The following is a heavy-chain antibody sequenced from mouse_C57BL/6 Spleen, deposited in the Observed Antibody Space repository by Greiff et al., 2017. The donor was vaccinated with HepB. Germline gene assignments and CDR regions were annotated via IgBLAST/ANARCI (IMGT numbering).Heavy chain of an antibody. CDR2: IHPNSGST. J-gene: IGHJ2*01. Sequence: QVQLQQPGAELVKPGASVKLSCKASGYTFTSYWMHWVKQRPGQGLEWIGMIHPNSGSTNYNEKFKSKATLTVDKSSSTAYMQLSSLTSEDSAVYYCARGDCTTVVATRMVYWGQGTTLTVSS. CDR3: ARGDCTTVVATRMVY. V-gene: IGHV1-64*01. D-gene: IGHD1-1*01. CDR1: GYTFTSYW.